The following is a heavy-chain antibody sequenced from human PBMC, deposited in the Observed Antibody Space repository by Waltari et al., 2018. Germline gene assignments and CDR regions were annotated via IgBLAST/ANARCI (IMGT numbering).Heavy chain of an antibody. J-gene: IGHJ3*01. D-gene: IGHD5-12*01. CDR2: ISYSGTT. Sequence: GWVRRPPGQGLGWIWTISYSGTTYNSPSLQSRVTISRDTSKNQLSLKLDSVTASDTAVYYCATYIGASVGTASFDVWGQGTMVTVSS. V-gene: IGHV4-39*01. CDR3: ATYIGASVGTASFDV.